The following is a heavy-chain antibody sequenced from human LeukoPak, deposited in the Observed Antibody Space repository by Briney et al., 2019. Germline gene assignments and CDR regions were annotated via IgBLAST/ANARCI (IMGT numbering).Heavy chain of an antibody. Sequence: SETLSLTCTVSGGSISSYYWSWIRQPPGKGLEWIGYIYYSGSTNYNPSLKSRVTISVDTSKNQFSLKLSSVTAADTAVHYCARGYSSSWYQGDYFDYWGQGTLVTVSS. CDR2: IYYSGST. J-gene: IGHJ4*02. D-gene: IGHD6-13*01. CDR1: GGSISSYY. CDR3: ARGYSSSWYQGDYFDY. V-gene: IGHV4-59*01.